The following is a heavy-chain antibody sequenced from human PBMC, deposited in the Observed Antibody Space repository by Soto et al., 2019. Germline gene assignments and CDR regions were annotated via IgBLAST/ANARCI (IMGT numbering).Heavy chain of an antibody. J-gene: IGHJ6*02. D-gene: IGHD4-17*01. CDR1: GFTFSESF. V-gene: IGHV3-11*06. CDR3: ARGAVSRQHFYYGFDV. CDR2: ISTTSTFT. Sequence: GGSLRLSCAASGFTFSESFMSWSRQAPGKGREWVSSISTTSTFTDYAGSLKGRVTVSRDNSRNALFLQLDSLRGEDTAVYFCARGAVSRQHFYYGFDVWGQGTTVTVSS.